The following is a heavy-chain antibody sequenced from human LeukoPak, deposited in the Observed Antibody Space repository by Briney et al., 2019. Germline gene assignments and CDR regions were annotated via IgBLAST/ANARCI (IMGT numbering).Heavy chain of an antibody. V-gene: IGHV3-11*01. D-gene: IGHD3-16*01. J-gene: IGHJ4*02. CDR1: GFTFSDYY. CDR3: ARVWGSVVVDY. Sequence: GGSLRLSCAASGFTFSDYYMSWIRQAPGKELEFVSYISGSSTTIYYADSVEGRFTISRDTAKNSLDLQMGNLRAEDTAIYYCARVWGSVVVDYWGQGSLVIVSS. CDR2: ISGSSTTI.